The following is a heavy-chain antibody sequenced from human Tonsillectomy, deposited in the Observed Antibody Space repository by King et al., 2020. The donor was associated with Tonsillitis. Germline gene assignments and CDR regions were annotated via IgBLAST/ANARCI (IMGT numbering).Heavy chain of an antibody. CDR3: ARRTWSPQLHYYDSSGYDY. D-gene: IGHD3-22*01. CDR2: IYYSGST. CDR1: GGSISSSSYY. J-gene: IGHJ4*02. V-gene: IGHV4-39*01. Sequence: QLQESGPGLVKPSETLSLTCTVSGGSISSSSYYWGWIRQPPGKGLEWIGSIYYSGSTYYNPSLKSPVTISVDTSKNQFSLKLSAVTAADTAVYYCARRTWSPQLHYYDSSGYDYWGQGTLVTVSS.